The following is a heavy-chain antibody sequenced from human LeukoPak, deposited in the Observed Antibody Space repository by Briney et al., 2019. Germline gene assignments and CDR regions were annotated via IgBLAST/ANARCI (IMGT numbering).Heavy chain of an antibody. CDR1: GFTFSNYA. D-gene: IGHD2-15*01. CDR3: AKAQRSCSGVTCYCYYYAMDV. V-gene: IGHV3-23*01. CDR2: ISGSGTVT. Sequence: VQPGGSLRLSCAASGFTFSNYAMSWVRQAPGQGLEWVAAISGSGTVTYYADSVKGPFTISRDNSKNTLYLQMNNLRAEDTAVYYCAKAQRSCSGVTCYCYYYAMDVWGQGTTVTVSS. J-gene: IGHJ6*02.